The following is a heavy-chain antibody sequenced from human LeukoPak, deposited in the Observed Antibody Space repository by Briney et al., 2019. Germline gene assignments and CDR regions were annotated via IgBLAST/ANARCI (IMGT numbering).Heavy chain of an antibody. J-gene: IGHJ4*02. Sequence: ASVKVSCKASGYTFTSCDINWVRQATGQGLEWMGWMNPNSGNTGYGQSFQGRITMTTDISIGTAYMELSNLTSADTAIYYCTRGSSGRRDNWGQGTLVTVSA. D-gene: IGHD6-19*01. CDR2: MNPNSGNT. CDR3: TRGSSGRRDN. V-gene: IGHV1-8*01. CDR1: GYTFTSCD.